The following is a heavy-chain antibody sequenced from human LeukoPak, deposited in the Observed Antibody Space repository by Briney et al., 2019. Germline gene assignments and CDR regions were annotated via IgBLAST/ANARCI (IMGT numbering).Heavy chain of an antibody. CDR2: IIGNGGGI. CDR1: GFTFNTYA. CDR3: AKDRIPDGRYSIDF. Sequence: PGGSLRLSCAASGFTFNTYAMNWVRQAPGKGLEWVSVIIGNGGGIHYAGSVRGRFTISRDNSKNTLYLQMNSLRVEDTAVYYCAKDRIPDGRYSIDFWGPGTLVTVSS. V-gene: IGHV3-23*01. J-gene: IGHJ4*02. D-gene: IGHD5-24*01.